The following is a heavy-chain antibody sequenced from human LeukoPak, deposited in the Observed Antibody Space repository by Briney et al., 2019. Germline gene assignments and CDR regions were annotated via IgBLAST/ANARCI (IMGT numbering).Heavy chain of an antibody. Sequence: ASVKVSCTASGGTFSSYAISWVRQAPGQGLEWMGGIIPIFGTANYAQKFQGRVTITADEPTSTAYMELSSLRSEDTAVYYCAREWRGNIVATITSDWGQGTLVTVSS. D-gene: IGHD5-12*01. CDR2: IIPIFGTA. J-gene: IGHJ4*02. CDR3: AREWRGNIVATITSD. CDR1: GGTFSSYA. V-gene: IGHV1-69*13.